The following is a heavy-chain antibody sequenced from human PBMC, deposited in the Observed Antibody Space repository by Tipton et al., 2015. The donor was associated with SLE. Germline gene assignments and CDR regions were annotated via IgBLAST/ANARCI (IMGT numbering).Heavy chain of an antibody. CDR1: GGSFSGYY. D-gene: IGHD2-21*01. Sequence: TLSLTCAVYGGSFSGYYWSWIRQPPGKGLEWIGEINHSGSTNYNPSLKSRVTISVDTSKNQFSLKLSSVTAADTAVYYCARVGCGGDCRWPGNWFDPWGQGTLVTVSS. V-gene: IGHV4-34*01. J-gene: IGHJ5*02. CDR3: ARVGCGGDCRWPGNWFDP. CDR2: INHSGST.